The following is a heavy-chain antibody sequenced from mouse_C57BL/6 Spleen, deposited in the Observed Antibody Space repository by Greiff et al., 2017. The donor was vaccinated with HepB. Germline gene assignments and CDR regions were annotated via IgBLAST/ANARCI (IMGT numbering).Heavy chain of an antibody. V-gene: IGHV1-69*01. CDR2: IDPSDSYT. J-gene: IGHJ2*01. CDR1: GYTFTSYW. D-gene: IGHD1-1*01. CDR3: ARRCSSPVDYFDY. Sequence: QVQLQQPGAELVMPGASVKLSCKASGYTFTSYWMHWVKQRPGQGLEWIGEIDPSDSYTNYNQKFKGKSTLTVDKSSSTAYMQLSSLTSEDSAVYYCARRCSSPVDYFDYWGQGTTLTVSS.